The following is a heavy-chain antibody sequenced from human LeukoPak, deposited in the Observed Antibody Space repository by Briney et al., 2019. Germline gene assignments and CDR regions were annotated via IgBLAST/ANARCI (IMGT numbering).Heavy chain of an antibody. CDR3: ARDFRLRLGEYDY. CDR1: GFTFSGYY. D-gene: IGHD3-16*01. V-gene: IGHV3-11*01. J-gene: IGHJ4*02. CDR2: ISSSGSTI. Sequence: GGSLRLSCAAPGFTFSGYYMSWIRQAPGKGLEWVSYISSSGSTIYYADSVKGRFTISRDNAKNSLYLQMNSLRAEDTAVYYCARDFRLRLGEYDYWGQGTLVTVSS.